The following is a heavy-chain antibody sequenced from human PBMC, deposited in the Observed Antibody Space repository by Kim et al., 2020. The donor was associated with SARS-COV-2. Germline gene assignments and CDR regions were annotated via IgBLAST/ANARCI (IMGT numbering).Heavy chain of an antibody. J-gene: IGHJ3*02. CDR2: INTNTGNP. CDR3: ATQTTYYYDSSGAFDI. D-gene: IGHD3-22*01. V-gene: IGHV7-4-1*02. Sequence: ASVKVSCKASGYTFTSYAMNWVRQAPGQGLEWMGWINTNTGNPTYAQGFTGRFVFSLDTSVSPAYLQISSLKAEDTAVYYCATQTTYYYDSSGAFDIWGQGTMVTVSS. CDR1: GYTFTSYA.